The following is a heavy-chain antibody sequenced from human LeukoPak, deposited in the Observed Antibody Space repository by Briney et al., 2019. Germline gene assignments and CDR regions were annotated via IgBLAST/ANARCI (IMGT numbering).Heavy chain of an antibody. V-gene: IGHV3-21*01. D-gene: IGHD3-10*01. Sequence: GGSLRLSCAGSDLTFSSYTMNWVRQAPGKGLEWVSSINSRGNYIYYADSVKGRFTISRDNAKNSLNLQMNSLRVEDTAVYYCAKVAKYYYGSETYYFFEHWGQGTPVTASS. CDR2: INSRGNYI. CDR1: DLTFSSYT. CDR3: AKVAKYYYGSETYYFFEH. J-gene: IGHJ4*02.